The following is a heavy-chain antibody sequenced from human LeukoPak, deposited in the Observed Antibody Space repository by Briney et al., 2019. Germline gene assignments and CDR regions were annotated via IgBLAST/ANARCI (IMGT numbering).Heavy chain of an antibody. Sequence: PSETLSLTCTVSGGSVSSGSYYWSWIRQPPGKGLEWIGYIYYSGSTNYNPSLKSRVTISVDTSKNQFSLKLSSVTAADTAVYYCARGLPPWGGNYALNWFDPWGQGTLVTVSS. D-gene: IGHD1-7*01. CDR1: GGSVSSGSYY. CDR3: ARGLPPWGGNYALNWFDP. J-gene: IGHJ5*02. CDR2: IYYSGST. V-gene: IGHV4-61*01.